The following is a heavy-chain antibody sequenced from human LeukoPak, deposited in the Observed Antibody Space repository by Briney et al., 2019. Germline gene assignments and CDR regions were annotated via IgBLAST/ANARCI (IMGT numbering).Heavy chain of an antibody. J-gene: IGHJ4*02. CDR3: TRALRLRVSSADDYEGGAFDH. CDR2: IGSMPSACTT. V-gene: IGHV3-49*04. Sequence: GRSLRLSCTGSGFNFRDYSMNWVRQAPGKGLEWIGVIGSMPSACTTQYAALLQRRFTIVTSDSKSITYLHLNSLTTEDTAIYFCTRALRLRVSSADDYEGGAFDHWGQGTLVAVSS. CDR1: GFNFRDYS. D-gene: IGHD5-12*01.